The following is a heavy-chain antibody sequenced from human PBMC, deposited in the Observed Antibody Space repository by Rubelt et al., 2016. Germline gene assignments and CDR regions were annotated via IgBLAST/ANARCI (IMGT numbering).Heavy chain of an antibody. D-gene: IGHD7-27*01. J-gene: IGHJ6*02. CDR2: INHSGST. Sequence: QVQLQQWGAGLLKPSETLSLTCAVYGGSFSGYYWSWIRQPPGKGLEWIGEINHSGSTNYNPSLKSRVTISVDTSKNQFSLRRSSVTAADTAVDYCARHWDYDGMDVWGQGTTVTVS. CDR3: ARHWDYDGMDV. V-gene: IGHV4-34*01. CDR1: GGSFSGYY.